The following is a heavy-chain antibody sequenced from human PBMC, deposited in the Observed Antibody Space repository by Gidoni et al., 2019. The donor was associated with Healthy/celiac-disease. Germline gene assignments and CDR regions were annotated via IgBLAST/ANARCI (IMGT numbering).Heavy chain of an antibody. Sequence: QVQLQESGPGLVKPSETLSLTCTVSGGSISSYYWSWIRQPPGKGLEWIGYIYYSGSTNYNPSLKSRVTISVDTSKNQFSLKLSSVTAADTAVYYCAREILNYYDILTGYYKWGWFDPWGQGTLVTVSS. V-gene: IGHV4-59*01. J-gene: IGHJ5*02. CDR3: AREILNYYDILTGYYKWGWFDP. D-gene: IGHD3-9*01. CDR2: IYYSGST. CDR1: GGSISSYY.